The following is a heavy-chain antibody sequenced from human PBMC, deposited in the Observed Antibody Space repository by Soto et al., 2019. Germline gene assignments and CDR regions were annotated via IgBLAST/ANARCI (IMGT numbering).Heavy chain of an antibody. CDR1: GFTFSSYA. CDR2: ISGSGGST. J-gene: IGHJ4*02. V-gene: IGHV3-23*01. D-gene: IGHD3-16*01. CDR3: AKDPAYDYVLGPTGRGRTFDY. Sequence: EVQLLESGGGLVQPGGSLRLSCAASGFTFSSYAMSWVRQAPGKGLEWVSAISGSGGSTYYADSVKGRFTISRDNSKNTLYLQMNSLRAEDTAVYYCAKDPAYDYVLGPTGRGRTFDYWGQGTLVTVSS.